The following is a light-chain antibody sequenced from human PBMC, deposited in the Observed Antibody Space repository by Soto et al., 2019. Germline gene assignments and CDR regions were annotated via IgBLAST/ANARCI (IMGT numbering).Light chain of an antibody. CDR3: QHYNSYSEA. CDR1: QSISIW. J-gene: IGKJ1*01. Sequence: DIQMTPSPSTLSASVGDRGTITCRASQSISIWLAWYQQKPGKAPKLLIYEASTLENGVPSRFSGGGSGTEFTLTISSLQPDDFATYYCQHYNSYSEAFGQGTKVDI. V-gene: IGKV1-5*03. CDR2: EAS.